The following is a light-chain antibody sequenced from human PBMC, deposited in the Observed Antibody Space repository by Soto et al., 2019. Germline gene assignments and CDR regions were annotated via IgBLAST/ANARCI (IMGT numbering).Light chain of an antibody. CDR2: EVT. J-gene: IGLJ3*02. CDR3: SSHAGINNVV. Sequence: QSALTQPPSASGSPGQSVTISCTGTSSDVGGYNYVSWYQQHPGKAPKLMIYEVTKRLSGVPDRFSGSKSGNTASLTVSGLLAEDEADYYCSSHAGINNVVFGGGTKLTVL. V-gene: IGLV2-8*01. CDR1: SSDVGGYNY.